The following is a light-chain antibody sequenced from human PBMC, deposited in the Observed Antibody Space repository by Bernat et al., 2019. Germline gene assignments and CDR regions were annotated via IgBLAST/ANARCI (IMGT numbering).Light chain of an antibody. CDR3: AAWDDSLSGGV. Sequence: QSVLTQPPSASGTPGQRVTIPCSGSSFNIGSNYVYWYQQHPGTAPKLLIYSNNQRPSGVPDRFSGSKSGTSASLAISGLRSEDEADYYCAAWDDSLSGGVFGEGTKLTVL. J-gene: IGLJ2*01. V-gene: IGLV1-47*02. CDR1: SFNIGSNY. CDR2: SNN.